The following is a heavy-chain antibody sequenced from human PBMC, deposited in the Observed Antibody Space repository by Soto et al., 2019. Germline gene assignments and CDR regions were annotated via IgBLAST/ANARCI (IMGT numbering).Heavy chain of an antibody. J-gene: IGHJ4*02. D-gene: IGHD3-9*01. CDR1: GFTFSSYA. V-gene: IGHV3-30-3*01. Sequence: GGSLRLSCAASGFTFSSYAMHWVRQAPGKGLEWVAVISYDGSNKYYADSVKGRFTISRDNSKNTLYLQMNSLRAEDTAVYYCARDGRYLKLDYWGQGTLVTVSS. CDR2: ISYDGSNK. CDR3: ARDGRYLKLDY.